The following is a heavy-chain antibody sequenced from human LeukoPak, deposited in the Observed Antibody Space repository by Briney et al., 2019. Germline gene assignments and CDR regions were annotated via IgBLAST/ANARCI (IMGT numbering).Heavy chain of an antibody. CDR1: GYTFTSYA. D-gene: IGHD2-15*01. Sequence: GASVKVSCKASGYTFTSYAMHWVRQAPGQRLEWMGWINAGNGNTKYSQKFQGRVTITRDTSASTAYMELSSLRSEDTAVYYCARDGEYCSGGSCTYYYYYGMDVRGKGTTVTVSS. CDR2: INAGNGNT. CDR3: ARDGEYCSGGSCTYYYYYGMDV. J-gene: IGHJ6*04. V-gene: IGHV1-3*01.